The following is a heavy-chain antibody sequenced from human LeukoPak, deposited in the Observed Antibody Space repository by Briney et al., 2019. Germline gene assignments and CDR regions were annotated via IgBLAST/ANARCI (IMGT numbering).Heavy chain of an antibody. CDR3: ARRYDGYYYYGMDV. CDR2: IYSGGST. V-gene: IGHV3-53*01. D-gene: IGHD1-14*01. CDR1: GFTVSSNY. J-gene: IGHJ6*02. Sequence: PGGSLRLSCAASGFTVSSNYMSWVRQAPGKGLEWVSVIYSGGSTYYADSVKGRFTISRDNSKNTLYLQMNSLRAEDTAVYYCARRYDGYYYYGMDVWGQGTTVTISS.